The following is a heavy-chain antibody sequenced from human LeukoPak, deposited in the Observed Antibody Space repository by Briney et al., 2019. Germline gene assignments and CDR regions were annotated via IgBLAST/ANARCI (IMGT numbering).Heavy chain of an antibody. CDR2: ISYDGSNK. J-gene: IGHJ4*02. CDR1: GFTFSSYG. CDR3: AKVEKGY. V-gene: IGHV3-30*18. Sequence: PGRSLRLSCAASGFTFSSYGMHWVRQAPGKGLEWVAVISYDGSNKYYADSVKGRFTISRDNSKNTLYLQMNSLRAEDTAVYYCAKVEKGYWGQGTLATVSS.